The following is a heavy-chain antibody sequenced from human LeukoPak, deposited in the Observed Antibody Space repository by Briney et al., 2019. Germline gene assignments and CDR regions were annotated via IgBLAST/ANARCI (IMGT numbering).Heavy chain of an antibody. CDR1: EYRFNSYW. J-gene: IGHJ4*02. V-gene: IGHV5-10-1*01. Sequence: HGESLKISCKGSEYRFNSYWISWVRQMPGKGLGWMGRIDPSDSYTNYSPSFQGHVTISADKSISTAYLQWSSLKASDTAMYYCARHSGVAGPGDYWGQGTLVTVSS. CDR3: ARHSGVAGPGDY. CDR2: IDPSDSYT. D-gene: IGHD6-19*01.